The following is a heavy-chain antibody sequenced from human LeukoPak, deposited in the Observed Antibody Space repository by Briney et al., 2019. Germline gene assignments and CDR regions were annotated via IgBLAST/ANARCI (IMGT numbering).Heavy chain of an antibody. J-gene: IGHJ5*02. CDR1: GFSISSDYY. V-gene: IGHV4-38-2*02. Sequence: SETLSLTCNVFGFSISSDYYWGWIRQPPGEGLEWTATIYHDGSTYYNPSLKSRVIISLDTSKNQFSLKLSSVTAADTAVYYCARGWSWFDPWGQGTLVTVSS. CDR2: IYHDGST. CDR3: ARGWSWFDP.